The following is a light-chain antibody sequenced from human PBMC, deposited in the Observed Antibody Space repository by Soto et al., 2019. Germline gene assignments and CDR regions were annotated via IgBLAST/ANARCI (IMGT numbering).Light chain of an antibody. J-gene: IGKJ1*01. CDR2: AAS. Sequence: IQMNQSPSTLSASVIDIVTITFLASQGISSYLAWYQQKPGKAPKLLIYAASTLQSGVPSRFSGSGSGTDFTLTINSLQSEDFAVYYCQQYNNWPRTFGQGTK. CDR1: QGISSY. V-gene: IGKV1-8*01. CDR3: QQYNNWPRT.